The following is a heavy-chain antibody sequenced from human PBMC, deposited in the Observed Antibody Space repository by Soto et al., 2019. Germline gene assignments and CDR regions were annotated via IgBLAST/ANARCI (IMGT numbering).Heavy chain of an antibody. CDR1: GFTFSSYG. Sequence: GGSLRLSCAASGFTFSSYGMHWVRQAPGKGLEWVAVIWYDGSNKYYADSVKGRFTISRDNSKNTLYLQMNSLRAGDTAVYYCARDSYYDFWSGYGHYYYYYMDVWGKGTTVTVSS. V-gene: IGHV3-33*01. J-gene: IGHJ6*03. CDR3: ARDSYYDFWSGYGHYYYYYMDV. CDR2: IWYDGSNK. D-gene: IGHD3-3*01.